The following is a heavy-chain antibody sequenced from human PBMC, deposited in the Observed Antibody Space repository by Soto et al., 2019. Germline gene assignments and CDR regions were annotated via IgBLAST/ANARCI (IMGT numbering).Heavy chain of an antibody. CDR3: VGRFSSGSTPPVLFDF. CDR2: IDINGGST. CDR1: EFTFSNAW. J-gene: IGHJ4*02. D-gene: IGHD2-15*01. Sequence: QTGGSLRLSCAAPEFTFSNAWMSWVRQTPGRGLQHVSAIDINGGSTFYADSVKGRFTISRDNSKNMLYLQMSSLKDEDTDVYYNVGRFSSGSTPPVLFDFRSQPTRVPLSP. V-gene: IGHV3-64D*09.